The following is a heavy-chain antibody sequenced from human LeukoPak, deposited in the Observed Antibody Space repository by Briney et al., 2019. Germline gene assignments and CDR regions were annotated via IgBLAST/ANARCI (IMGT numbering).Heavy chain of an antibody. Sequence: QPGGSLRLSHAASGLTFSNYWMHLVRQVPGKGLVWVSRINDDGRATFYADSVKGRFTISRDNAKNTLLLQINSLRAEDTAVYYCAREILAPGKTHDYWGQGTLVTVSS. J-gene: IGHJ4*02. CDR2: INDDGRAT. CDR3: AREILAPGKTHDY. CDR1: GLTFSNYW. V-gene: IGHV3-74*01.